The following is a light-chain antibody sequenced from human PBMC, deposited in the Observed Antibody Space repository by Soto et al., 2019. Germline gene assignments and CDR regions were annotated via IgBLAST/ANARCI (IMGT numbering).Light chain of an antibody. CDR3: QSCDRSLSGPI. J-gene: IGLJ2*01. CDR1: SSNIGAGYD. CDR2: TNS. V-gene: IGLV1-40*01. Sequence: QSVLTQPPSVSGAPGQRVTISCNGSSSNIGAGYDVHWYQQFPGTAPKLLMFTNSNRPSGVPDRFSSSRSGTSASLAITGLQAEDEADYYCQSCDRSLSGPIFGGGTKLTVL.